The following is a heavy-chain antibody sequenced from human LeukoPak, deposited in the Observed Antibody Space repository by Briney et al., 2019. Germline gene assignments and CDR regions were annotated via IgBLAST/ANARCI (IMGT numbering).Heavy chain of an antibody. D-gene: IGHD3-10*01. J-gene: IGHJ4*02. CDR2: INPNNGDT. Sequence: ASVKVSCKASGGTFSSYAISWVRQAPGQGFERMGWINPNNGDTDYAQKFQDRVTMTRDTSISTAYMELSRLRSDDTAVYYCARDPTGAYFDYWGQGTLVTVSS. V-gene: IGHV1-2*02. CDR3: ARDPTGAYFDY. CDR1: GGTFSSYA.